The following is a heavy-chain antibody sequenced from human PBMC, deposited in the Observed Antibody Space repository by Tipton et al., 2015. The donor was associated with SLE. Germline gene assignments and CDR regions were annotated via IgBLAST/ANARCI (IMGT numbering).Heavy chain of an antibody. CDR2: IYYSGST. CDR1: GGSISSSSYY. CDR3: ARDWVAGYEGGAFDI. Sequence: TLSLTCTVSGGSISSSSYYWGWIRQPPGKGLEWIGSIYYSGSTYYNPSLKSRVTISVDTSKNQFSLKLSSVTAADTAVYYCARDWVAGYEGGAFDIWGQGKMVTVSS. J-gene: IGHJ3*02. V-gene: IGHV4-39*07. D-gene: IGHD2-15*01.